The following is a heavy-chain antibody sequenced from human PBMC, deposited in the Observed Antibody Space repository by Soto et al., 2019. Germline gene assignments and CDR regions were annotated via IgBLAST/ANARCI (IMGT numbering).Heavy chain of an antibody. Sequence: QVQLVESGGGVVQPGRSLRLSCAASGFTFGSYGMHWVRQAPGKGLEWVAVIWYDGRNKYYADSVKGRFTISRDNSKNTLYLQMNRLRAEDAAVYYCARVRHSSGWGLGYFQHWGQGTLVTVSS. CDR3: ARVRHSSGWGLGYFQH. J-gene: IGHJ1*01. CDR1: GFTFGSYG. CDR2: IWYDGRNK. V-gene: IGHV3-33*01. D-gene: IGHD6-19*01.